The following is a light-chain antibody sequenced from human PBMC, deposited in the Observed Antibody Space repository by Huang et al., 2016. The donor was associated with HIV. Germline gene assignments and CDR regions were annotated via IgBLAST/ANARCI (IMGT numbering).Light chain of an antibody. CDR2: GAS. V-gene: IGKV3-15*01. Sequence: ETVMTQSPATLSVSPGERATLSCRASQSVNSALAWYQQKPGQAPRLLIYGASTRATGIPARFSGSGSGTEFTLTISSLQSEDFAVYYCQQYNTWWTFGQGSKVEIK. J-gene: IGKJ1*01. CDR3: QQYNTWWT. CDR1: QSVNSA.